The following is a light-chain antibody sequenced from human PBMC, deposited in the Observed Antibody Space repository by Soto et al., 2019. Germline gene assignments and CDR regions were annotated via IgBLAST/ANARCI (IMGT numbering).Light chain of an antibody. V-gene: IGLV2-23*01. CDR1: SSDVGTYNL. J-gene: IGLJ3*02. CDR3: TSFARGSTLV. Sequence: QPVLTQPAAVSGSPGQSITISCTGTSSDVGTYNLVSWYQQYPGKAPKLMISATSKRPSGVSNRFSGSKSGDTASLTISGLQAEDEADYSCTSFARGSTLVFCGGTKLTVL. CDR2: ATS.